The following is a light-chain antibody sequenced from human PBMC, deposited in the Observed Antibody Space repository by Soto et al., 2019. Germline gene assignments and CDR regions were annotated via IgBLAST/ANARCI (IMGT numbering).Light chain of an antibody. CDR1: QGISSY. CDR2: AAS. Sequence: ACRDGRFTIPCRASQGISSYLAWYQQKPGKAPKLLIYAASTLQSGVPLRSSGSRHATDFTRLISRLQPVYFATHYCEQYYSHPPVLGAGTKVDIK. CDR3: EQYYSHPPV. J-gene: IGKJ4*01. V-gene: IGKV1-8*01.